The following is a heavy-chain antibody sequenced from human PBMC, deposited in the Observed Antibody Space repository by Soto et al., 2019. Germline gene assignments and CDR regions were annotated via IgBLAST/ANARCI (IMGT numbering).Heavy chain of an antibody. CDR2: ISGSGGST. CDR3: ARESSGTYYVDY. Sequence: HPGGSLRLSCAASGFTFSIYGMTWVRQAPGKGLEWVSAISGSGGSTYYADSVKGRFTISRDNAKKTLYLQMNSLTAEDTAVYYCARESSGTYYVDYWGQGTLVTVSS. V-gene: IGHV3-23*01. J-gene: IGHJ4*02. CDR1: GFTFSIYG. D-gene: IGHD1-26*01.